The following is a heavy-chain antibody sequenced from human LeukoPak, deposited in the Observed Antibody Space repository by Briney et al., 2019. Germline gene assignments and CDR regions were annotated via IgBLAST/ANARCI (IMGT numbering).Heavy chain of an antibody. J-gene: IGHJ4*02. CDR2: ISGSGGST. Sequence: PGGSLRLSCAASGFTFSSYTMSWVRQAPGKGLEWASAISGSGGSTYYADSVKGRFTISRDNSKNTLYLQMNSLRAEDTAVYYCAKEGGSRGYFDYWGQGTLVTVSS. CDR3: AKEGGSRGYFDY. V-gene: IGHV3-23*01. CDR1: GFTFSSYT.